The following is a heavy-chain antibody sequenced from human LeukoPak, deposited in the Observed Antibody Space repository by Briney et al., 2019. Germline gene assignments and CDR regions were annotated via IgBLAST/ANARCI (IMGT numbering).Heavy chain of an antibody. CDR3: AKDLRGELLNIGYYFDY. J-gene: IGHJ4*02. CDR1: GFTFSSYA. V-gene: IGHV3-23*01. D-gene: IGHD1-26*01. Sequence: GGSLRLSCAASGFTFSSYAMSWVRQAPGKGLEWVSAISGSGGSTYYADSVKGRFTISRDNSKNTLYLQMNSLRAENTAVYYCAKDLRGELLNIGYYFDYWGQGTLVTVSS. CDR2: ISGSGGST.